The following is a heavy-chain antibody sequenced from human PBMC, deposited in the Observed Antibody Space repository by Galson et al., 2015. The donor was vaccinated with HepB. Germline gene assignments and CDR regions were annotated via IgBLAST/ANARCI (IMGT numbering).Heavy chain of an antibody. CDR3: ARDGYYGSGSYYRVFWFDP. D-gene: IGHD3-10*01. V-gene: IGHV1-3*01. CDR1: GYTFTSYA. J-gene: IGHJ5*02. Sequence: SVKVSCKASGYTFTSYAMHWVRQAPGQRLEWMGWINAGNGNTKYSQKFQGRVTITRDTSASTAYMELSSLRSEDTAVYYCARDGYYGSGSYYRVFWFDPWGQGTLVTVSS. CDR2: INAGNGNT.